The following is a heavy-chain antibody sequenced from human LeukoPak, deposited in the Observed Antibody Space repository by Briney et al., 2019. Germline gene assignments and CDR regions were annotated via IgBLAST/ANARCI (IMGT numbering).Heavy chain of an antibody. CDR1: GFTVSNNY. V-gene: IGHV3-66*01. CDR3: ATSSLGALDY. CDR2: IYSGGST. J-gene: IGHJ4*02. Sequence: GGSLTLSCAASGFTVSNNYMRWVRQAPGKGLEWVSLIYSGGSTYYADSVKGRFIISRDNSKNTLYLQMNSLRVEDTAVYYCATSSLGALDYWGQGTLVTVSS. D-gene: IGHD3-3*01.